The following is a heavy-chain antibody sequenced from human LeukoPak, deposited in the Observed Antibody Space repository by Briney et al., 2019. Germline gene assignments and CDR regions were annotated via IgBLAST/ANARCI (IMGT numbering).Heavy chain of an antibody. CDR1: GFTFTSSA. V-gene: IGHV1-58*01. CDR2: IVVGSGNT. J-gene: IGHJ4*02. CDR3: AREGPGYCSGGSCRYDY. D-gene: IGHD2-15*01. Sequence: ASVKVSCKASGFTFTSSAVQWVRQARGQRLEWIGWIVVGSGNTNYAQKFQERVTITRDMSTSTAYMELSSLRSEDTAVYYCAREGPGYCSGGSCRYDYWGQGTLVTVSS.